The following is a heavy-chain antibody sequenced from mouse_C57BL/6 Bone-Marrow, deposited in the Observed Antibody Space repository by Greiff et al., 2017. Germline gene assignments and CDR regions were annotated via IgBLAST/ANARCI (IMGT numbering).Heavy chain of an antibody. Sequence: EVQVVESGGGLVQPKGSLKLSCAASGFSFNTYAMNWVRQAPGKGLEWVARIRSKSNNYATYYADSVKDRFTISRDDSESMLYLQMNNLKTEDTAMYYGVGHTDFLLRPYYAMDYWGQGTAVTVSS. D-gene: IGHD1-2*01. CDR2: IRSKSNNYAT. CDR3: VGHTDFLLRPYYAMDY. J-gene: IGHJ4*01. CDR1: GFSFNTYA. V-gene: IGHV10-1*01.